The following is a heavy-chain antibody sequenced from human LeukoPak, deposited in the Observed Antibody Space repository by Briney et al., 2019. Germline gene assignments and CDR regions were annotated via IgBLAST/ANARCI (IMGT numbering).Heavy chain of an antibody. D-gene: IGHD5-18*01. CDR1: GGSISSYY. CDR3: ARELAYGYMYFDY. CDR2: IYYSGST. J-gene: IGHJ4*02. V-gene: IGHV4-59*01. Sequence: KPSEPLSLTCTVSGGSISSYYWSWIRQPPGKGLEWIGYIYYSGSTNYNPSLKSRVTISVDTSKNQFSLKLSSVTAADTAVYYCARELAYGYMYFDYWGQGTLVTVSS.